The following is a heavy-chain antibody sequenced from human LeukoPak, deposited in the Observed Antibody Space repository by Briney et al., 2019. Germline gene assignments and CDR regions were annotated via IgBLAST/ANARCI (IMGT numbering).Heavy chain of an antibody. CDR2: IHYDGNFK. CDR3: AKDVLAFCGGDCYSLGY. D-gene: IGHD2-21*02. CDR1: GFTFSIYG. V-gene: IGHV3-30*02. J-gene: IGHJ4*02. Sequence: GGSLRLSCATSGFTFSIYGLHWVRQAPGKGLEWVAFIHYDGNFKYYADSVKGRFTISRDNSKHTLYLQMNSLRPEDTAVYYCAKDVLAFCGGDCYSLGYWGQGTLVTVSS.